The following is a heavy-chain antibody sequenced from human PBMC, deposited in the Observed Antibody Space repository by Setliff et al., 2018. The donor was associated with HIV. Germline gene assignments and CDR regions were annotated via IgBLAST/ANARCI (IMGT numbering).Heavy chain of an antibody. V-gene: IGHV3-11*04. J-gene: IGHJ4*02. CDR3: ARHYYASGDCFDS. D-gene: IGHD3-10*01. CDR2: ISGMSSII. Sequence: NPGGSLRLSCAASGFTFSGHYMSWIRQAPGKGLEWVAYISGMSSIIHYADSVKGRFTISRDNAKNSLYLQMNSLRAEETAVYYCARHYYASGDCFDSWGQGTLVTVSS. CDR1: GFTFSGHY.